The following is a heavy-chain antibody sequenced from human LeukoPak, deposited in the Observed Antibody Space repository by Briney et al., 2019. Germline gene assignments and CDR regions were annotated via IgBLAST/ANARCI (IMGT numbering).Heavy chain of an antibody. V-gene: IGHV4-39*01. J-gene: IGHJ4*02. CDR1: GGSISSSSYY. CDR2: MYYRGNT. D-gene: IGHD5-24*01. CDR3: ARHGRDGYNYGPVVYY. Sequence: SETLSLTCTVSGGSISSSSYYWGWIRQSPGKALEWFVCMYYRGNTYYNPSLKSRVTLSVDTPQNQFSLKLSSVTAADTAVYYCARHGRDGYNYGPVVYYWGQGTLVTVSS.